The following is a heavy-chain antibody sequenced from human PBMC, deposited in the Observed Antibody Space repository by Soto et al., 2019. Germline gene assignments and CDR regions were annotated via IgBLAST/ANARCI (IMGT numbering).Heavy chain of an antibody. J-gene: IGHJ5*02. CDR3: ATRGHVVKLSPALKLLVDP. Sequence: PGGSLRLSCVVSGFTFRGYAMSWVRQAPGKGLEYISGLSATDGTTYYADSVEGRFTISRDNSKNTLYLQMNSLRADDTAVYYCATRGHVVKLSPALKLLVDPWGQGTLVTVSS. CDR1: GFTFRGYA. CDR2: LSATDGTT. V-gene: IGHV3-23*01. D-gene: IGHD2-21*01.